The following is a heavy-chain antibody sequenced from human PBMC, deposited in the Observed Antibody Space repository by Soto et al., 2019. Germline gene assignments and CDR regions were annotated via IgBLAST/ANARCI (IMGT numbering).Heavy chain of an antibody. CDR1: GFTFSSYA. D-gene: IGHD6-6*01. Sequence: PGGSLRLSCAASGFTFSSYAMSWVRQAPGKGLEWVSAISGSGGSTYYADSVKGRFTISRDNSKNTLYLQMNSLRAEDTAVYYCAKDSLRDSSYLNWFDPWGQGTLVTVSS. CDR3: AKDSLRDSSYLNWFDP. CDR2: ISGSGGST. J-gene: IGHJ5*02. V-gene: IGHV3-23*01.